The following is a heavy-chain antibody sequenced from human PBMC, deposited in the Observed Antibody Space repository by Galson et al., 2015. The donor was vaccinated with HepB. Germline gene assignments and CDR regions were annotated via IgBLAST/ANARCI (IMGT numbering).Heavy chain of an antibody. J-gene: IGHJ4*02. Sequence: SLRLSCAASGFTFSSYSMNWVRQAPGKGLEWVSSISSSSSYIYYADSVKGRFTISRDNAKNSLYLQMNSLRAEDTAVYYCARCLVEALKWCSGYWGQGTLVTVSS. CDR1: GFTFSSYS. V-gene: IGHV3-21*01. D-gene: IGHD2-8*01. CDR2: ISSSSSYI. CDR3: ARCLVEALKWCSGY.